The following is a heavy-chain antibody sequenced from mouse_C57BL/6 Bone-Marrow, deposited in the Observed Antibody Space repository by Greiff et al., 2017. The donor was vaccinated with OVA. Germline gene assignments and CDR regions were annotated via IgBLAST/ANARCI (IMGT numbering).Heavy chain of an antibody. Sequence: EVKLQESGPGLVKPSQSLSLTCSVTGYSITSGYYWNWIRQFPGNKLEWMGYISYDGSNNYNPSLKNRISITRDTSKNQFFLKLNTVTTEDTATYYCSRGIYYGKRSWFAYWGQGTLVTVSA. D-gene: IGHD2-1*01. CDR1: GYSITSGYY. CDR2: ISYDGSN. CDR3: SRGIYYGKRSWFAY. J-gene: IGHJ3*01. V-gene: IGHV3-6*01.